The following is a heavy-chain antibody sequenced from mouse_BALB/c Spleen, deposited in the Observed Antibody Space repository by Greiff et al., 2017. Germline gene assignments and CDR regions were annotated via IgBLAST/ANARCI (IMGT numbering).Heavy chain of an antibody. CDR2: IYPGNVNT. Sequence: VQLQESGPELVKPGASVRISCKASGYTFTSYYIHWVKQRPGQGLEWIGWIYPGNVNTKYNEKFKGKATLTADKSSSTAYMQLSSLTSEDSAVYFCARGDSGRSPFADWGQGTLVTVSA. CDR1: GYTFTSYY. V-gene: IGHV1S56*01. D-gene: IGHD1-1*01. CDR3: ARGDSGRSPFAD. J-gene: IGHJ3*01.